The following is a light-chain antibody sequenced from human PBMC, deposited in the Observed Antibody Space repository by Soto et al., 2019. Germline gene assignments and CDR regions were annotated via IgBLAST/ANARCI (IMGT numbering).Light chain of an antibody. V-gene: IGKV1-39*01. Sequence: DIQMTQSPSSLSASVGDRVTITCXASQSISSYLNWYQQKPGKAPKLLIYAASSLQSGVPSRFSGSGSGTDFTLTTSSLQPEDFATYYCQQSYSTPRTFGQGTKVDIK. CDR3: QQSYSTPRT. J-gene: IGKJ1*01. CDR2: AAS. CDR1: QSISSY.